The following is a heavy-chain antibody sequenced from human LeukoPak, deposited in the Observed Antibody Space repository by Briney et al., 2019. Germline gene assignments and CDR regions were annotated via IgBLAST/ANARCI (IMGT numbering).Heavy chain of an antibody. CDR1: GFPLRNYA. CDR3: AKETGHCXGTTCXXFXDY. V-gene: IGHV3-23*01. Sequence: GGSLRLSCAASGFPLRNYAMSWVRQAPGKGLEWVSGTSDSGSDTYYADSVKGRFTISRDNSKNTLYLQMNSLRAEDTAIYYCAKETGHCXGTTCXXFXDYWGXGTLVTVSS. D-gene: IGHD2-2*01. J-gene: IGHJ4*02. CDR2: TSDSGSDT.